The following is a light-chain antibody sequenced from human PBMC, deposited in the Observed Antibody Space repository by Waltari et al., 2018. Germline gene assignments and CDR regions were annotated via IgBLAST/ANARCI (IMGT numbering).Light chain of an antibody. Sequence: DIVMTQSPDSLAVSLGERATINCKSSLSVLFSSNSKNYLAWYQQKPGQPPKLLIYWTSTRESGVPDRVSGSGSGTDFTLTISSLQAEDVAVYYCQQFYTTPPTFGQGTKVEIK. J-gene: IGKJ1*01. CDR1: LSVLFSSNSKNY. CDR2: WTS. CDR3: QQFYTTPPT. V-gene: IGKV4-1*01.